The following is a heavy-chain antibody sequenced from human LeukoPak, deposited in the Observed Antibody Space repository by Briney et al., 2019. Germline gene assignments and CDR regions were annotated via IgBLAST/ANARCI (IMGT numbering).Heavy chain of an antibody. V-gene: IGHV3-21*01. CDR1: GFTFSSYS. Sequence: GGSLRLSCAASGFTFSSYSMNWVRQAPGKGLEWVSSISSSSSYIYYADSVKGRFTISRDNAKNSLYLQMNSLRAEDTAVYYCARDRDYYDSSGPSNAFDIWGQGTMVTVSS. D-gene: IGHD3-22*01. CDR3: ARDRDYYDSSGPSNAFDI. CDR2: ISSSSSYI. J-gene: IGHJ3*02.